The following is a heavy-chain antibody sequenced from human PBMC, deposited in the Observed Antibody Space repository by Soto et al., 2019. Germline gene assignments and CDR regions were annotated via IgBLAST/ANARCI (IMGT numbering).Heavy chain of an antibody. V-gene: IGHV4-30-4*08. CDR3: AREIMAADHFDY. CDR2: VHYSGNT. J-gene: IGHJ4*02. D-gene: IGHD6-13*01. CDR1: GDSVSGGGYY. Sequence: SETLSLTCTVSGDSVSGGGYYWGWVRQTPERGLEWCGYVHYSGNTLYNPSLKSRATISLDTSRNQFSLNLSSVTAADSAVYYCAREIMAADHFDYWGQGALVTVSS.